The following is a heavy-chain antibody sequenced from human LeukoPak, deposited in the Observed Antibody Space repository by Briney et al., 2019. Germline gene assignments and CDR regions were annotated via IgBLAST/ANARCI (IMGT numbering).Heavy chain of an antibody. V-gene: IGHV3-74*01. D-gene: IGHD6-25*01. CDR3: ATGAAAADTRYYCFGLDA. J-gene: IGHJ6*04. Sequence: GGSLRLSCVGSKFTFSDYWMHWVRQAPGKGLVWVSRINNDGSFASYADSVKGRFTISRDNAKNTLYLQMNSLRAEDTAVYHCATGAAAADTRYYCFGLDAWGKGTTVTVSS. CDR2: INNDGSFA. CDR1: KFTFSDYW.